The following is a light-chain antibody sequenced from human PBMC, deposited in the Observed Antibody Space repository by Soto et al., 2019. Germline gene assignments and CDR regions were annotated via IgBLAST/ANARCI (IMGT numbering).Light chain of an antibody. V-gene: IGKV1-5*01. CDR2: DAS. CDR1: QSIGRF. J-gene: IGKJ1*01. CDR3: QQCYMGWT. Sequence: DIQMTPSPSTLSASVVDRFTITCRASQSIGRFLAWYQHQPGKAPKLLIYDASTLESGVPSRFSGTGSGTEFTFSITSLQPEDFGTYYCQQCYMGWTCGQGTKVDIK.